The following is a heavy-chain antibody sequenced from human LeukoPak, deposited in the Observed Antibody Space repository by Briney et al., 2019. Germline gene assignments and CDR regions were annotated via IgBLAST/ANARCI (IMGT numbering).Heavy chain of an antibody. CDR1: GFTFSSYS. D-gene: IGHD4-17*01. J-gene: IGHJ4*02. CDR3: ARDPYDGYGDLDYFGY. Sequence: GGSLRLSCAASGFTFSSYSMNWVRQAPGKGLEWVSYISISSSTIYYADSVKGRFTISRDNAKNSLYLQMNSLRDEDTAVYYCARDPYDGYGDLDYFGYWGQGTLVTVSS. V-gene: IGHV3-48*02. CDR2: ISISSSTI.